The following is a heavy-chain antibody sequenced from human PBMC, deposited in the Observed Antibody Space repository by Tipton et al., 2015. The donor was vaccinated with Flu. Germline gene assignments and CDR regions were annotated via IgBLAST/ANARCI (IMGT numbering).Heavy chain of an antibody. D-gene: IGHD1-26*01. CDR3: ARGGGGSHFDF. Sequence: QVQLVQSGAEVKKPGSAVKVSCKASGGSLTKNSISWVRQAPGQGLEWMGGLTFVFGSTKYAEKLQGRVTITADRSTNTAYMELTGLTSEDAAVYYCARGGGGSHFDFWGQGTLVTV. CDR1: GGSLTKNS. V-gene: IGHV1-69*06. J-gene: IGHJ4*02. CDR2: LTFVFGST.